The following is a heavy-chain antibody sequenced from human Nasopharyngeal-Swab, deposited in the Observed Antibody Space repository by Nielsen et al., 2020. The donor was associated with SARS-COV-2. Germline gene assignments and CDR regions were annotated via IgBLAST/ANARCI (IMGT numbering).Heavy chain of an antibody. CDR2: INSDGSST. D-gene: IGHD6-13*01. CDR3: ARERRAEGRYYFDY. Sequence: GESLKILCAGSGFTFRCYWMHWVRQAPGKGLVWVSRINSDGSSTSYADSVKGRFTISRDNAKYTLYLQMNSLRAEDTAVYYCARERRAEGRYYFDYWGQGTLVTVSS. V-gene: IGHV3-74*01. CDR1: GFTFRCYW. J-gene: IGHJ4*02.